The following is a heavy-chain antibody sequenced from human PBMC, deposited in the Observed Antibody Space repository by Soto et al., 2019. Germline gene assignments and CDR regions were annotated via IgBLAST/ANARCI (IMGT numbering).Heavy chain of an antibody. D-gene: IGHD3-10*01. Sequence: QLQLQESGPGLVKPSETLSLTCTVSGGSISSSSYYWGWIRQPPGKGLEWIGSIYYSGSTYYNPSLKSRVPISVDTSKNQFSLKLSSVTAADTAVYYCARLPYNYYGSGREVYWGQGTLVTVSS. CDR1: GGSISSSSYY. J-gene: IGHJ4*02. V-gene: IGHV4-39*01. CDR2: IYYSGST. CDR3: ARLPYNYYGSGREVY.